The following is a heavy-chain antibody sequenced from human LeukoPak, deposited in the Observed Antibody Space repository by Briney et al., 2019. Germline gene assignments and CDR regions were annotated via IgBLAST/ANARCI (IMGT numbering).Heavy chain of an antibody. D-gene: IGHD2-8*01. CDR3: ARASFNVVFGNWFDP. CDR2: VCYSGSN. Sequence: SETLSLTCTVSSGSIGSNSSYWGWLRQAPGKGLEWIGNVCYSGSNFYNPSLKSRVTISVDTSKNQFSLKLRSVTAADTAIYYCARASFNVVFGNWFDPGGQGTLVTVSS. J-gene: IGHJ5*02. CDR1: SGSIGSNSSY. V-gene: IGHV4-39*01.